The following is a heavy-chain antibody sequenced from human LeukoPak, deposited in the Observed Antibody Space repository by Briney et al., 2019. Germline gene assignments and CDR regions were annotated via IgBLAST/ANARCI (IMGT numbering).Heavy chain of an antibody. J-gene: IGHJ4*02. V-gene: IGHV1-2*02. CDR1: GYTFTGYY. Sequence: ASVKVSCKASGYTFTGYYMHWVRQAPGQGLEWMGWINPNSGGTNYAQKFQGRVTMTRDTSISTAYMELSRLRSDDTAVYYCARGGNYRFRAKRGSDYWGQGTLVTVSS. CDR3: ARGGNYRFRAKRGSDY. CDR2: INPNSGGT. D-gene: IGHD4-11*01.